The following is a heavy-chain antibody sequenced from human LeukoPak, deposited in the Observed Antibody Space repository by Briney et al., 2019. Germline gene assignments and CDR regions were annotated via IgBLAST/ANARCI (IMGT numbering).Heavy chain of an antibody. J-gene: IGHJ5*02. V-gene: IGHV1-69*04. CDR3: ARGGYNWNDVSNWFDP. CDR1: GGTFSSYA. Sequence: SVKVSCKASGGTFSSYAISWVRQAPGQGLEWMGTIIPILGIANYAQKFQGRVTITADKSTSTAYMELSSLRSEDTAVYYCARGGYNWNDVSNWFDPWGQGTLVTVSS. CDR2: IIPILGIA. D-gene: IGHD1-20*01.